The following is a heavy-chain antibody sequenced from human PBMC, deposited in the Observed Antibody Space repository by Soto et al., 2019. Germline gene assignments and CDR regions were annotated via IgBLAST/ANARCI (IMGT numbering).Heavy chain of an antibody. Sequence: PGGSLRLSCAASGFTFSDHYMDWVRQAPGKGLEWVGRTRNKANSYTTEYAASVKGRFTNXXXXXKXSXYXXXXSLXTEDTAVYYCARTHRGSLNYWGQGTLVTVSS. V-gene: IGHV3-72*01. CDR3: ARTHRGSLNY. D-gene: IGHD5-12*01. J-gene: IGHJ4*02. CDR2: TRNKANSYTT. CDR1: GFTFSDHY.